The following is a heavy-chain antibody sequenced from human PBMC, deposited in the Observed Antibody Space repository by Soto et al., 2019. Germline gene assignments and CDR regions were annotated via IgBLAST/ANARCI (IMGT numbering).Heavy chain of an antibody. Sequence: PSETLSLTCTVSGDSISSSHYYWTLIRQPPGKGLEWVGYIYYTGNNFYNPALKSRVAMSVDPSTNQFSLNLTSATAADTAVYYCARQDRVVVEGRWFDPWGQGTLVTVSS. V-gene: IGHV4-30-4*01. J-gene: IGHJ5*02. D-gene: IGHD2-15*01. CDR3: ARQDRVVVEGRWFDP. CDR2: IYYTGNN. CDR1: GDSISSSHYY.